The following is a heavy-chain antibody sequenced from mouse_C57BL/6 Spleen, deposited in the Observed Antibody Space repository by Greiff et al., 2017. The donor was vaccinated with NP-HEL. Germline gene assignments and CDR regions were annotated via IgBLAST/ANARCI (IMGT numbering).Heavy chain of an antibody. V-gene: IGHV2-5*01. J-gene: IGHJ4*01. CDR2: IWRGGST. D-gene: IGHD2-5*01. Sequence: QVQLQQSGPGLVQPSQSLSITCTVSGFSLTSYGVHWVRQSPGKGLEWLGVIWRGGSTDYNAAFMSRLSITKDNSKSQVFFKMNSLQADDTAIYYCAKNFYSNDYYAMDYWGQGTSVTVSS. CDR3: AKNFYSNDYYAMDY. CDR1: GFSLTSYG.